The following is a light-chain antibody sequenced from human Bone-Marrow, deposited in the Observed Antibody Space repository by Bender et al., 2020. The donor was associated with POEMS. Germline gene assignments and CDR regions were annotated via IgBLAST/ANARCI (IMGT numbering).Light chain of an antibody. CDR3: AAWDDSLRGVV. Sequence: QSVLTQPPSASGTPGQRVTISCSGSSSNIGSNYVYWYQQLPGVAPHLLIYRNNQRPSGVPDRFSGSTSGTSASLAISGLRSEDEADYYCAAWDDSLRGVVFGGGTKVTVL. CDR2: RNN. CDR1: SSNIGSNY. J-gene: IGLJ2*01. V-gene: IGLV1-47*01.